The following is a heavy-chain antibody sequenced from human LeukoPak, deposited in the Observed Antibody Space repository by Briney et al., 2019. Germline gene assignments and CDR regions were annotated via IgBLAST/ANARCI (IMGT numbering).Heavy chain of an antibody. CDR2: IYWNSGSI. D-gene: IGHD2-21*02. V-gene: IGHV3-9*03. CDR3: AKTSTSYCAGDCLPGYFDL. CDR1: GFTFDDYA. Sequence: GGSLRLSCAGPGFTFDDYAMHWVRQAPGKGLEWVSGIYWNSGSIRYAASVKGRFTISRDNAKNSLYLQMYSLRAEDMALYYCAKTSTSYCAGDCLPGYFDLWGRGTLVTVSS. J-gene: IGHJ2*01.